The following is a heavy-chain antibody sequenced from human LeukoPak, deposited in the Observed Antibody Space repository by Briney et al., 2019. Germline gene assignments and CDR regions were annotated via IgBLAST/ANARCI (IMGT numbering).Heavy chain of an antibody. CDR3: ARDPEGLDAFEI. Sequence: SETLSLTCTVSGGSISSSIYHWGWIRQPPRKGLEWIGSIYYSGSTYYNPSLKSRVTISVDTSKNQFSLKLSSVTAADTAVYYCARDPEGLDAFEIWGQGTMVTVSS. V-gene: IGHV4-39*07. CDR1: GGSISSSIYH. J-gene: IGHJ3*02. D-gene: IGHD1-14*01. CDR2: IYYSGST.